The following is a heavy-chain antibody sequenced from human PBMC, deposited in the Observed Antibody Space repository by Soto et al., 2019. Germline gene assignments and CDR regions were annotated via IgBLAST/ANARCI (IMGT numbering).Heavy chain of an antibody. D-gene: IGHD3-3*01. V-gene: IGHV1-8*01. Sequence: ASVKVSCKASGYTFTSYDSNWVRQATGQGLEWMGWMNPNSGNTGYAQKFQGRVTMTRNTSISTAYIELSSMRSEDTAVYYCARIRTRITIFGVVTNDAFYIWGQGTMVTASS. CDR1: GYTFTSYD. CDR2: MNPNSGNT. CDR3: ARIRTRITIFGVVTNDAFYI. J-gene: IGHJ3*02.